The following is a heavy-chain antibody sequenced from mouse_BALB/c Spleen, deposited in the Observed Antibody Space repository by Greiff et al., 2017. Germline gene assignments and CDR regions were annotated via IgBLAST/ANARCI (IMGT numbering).Heavy chain of an antibody. J-gene: IGHJ1*01. CDR3: AREGNYDWSFGV. V-gene: IGHV5-6*02. D-gene: IGHD2-1*01. CDR1: GFTFSSYG. CDR2: ISSGGSYT. Sequence: EVKLVESGGDLVKPGGSLKLSCAASGFTFSSYGMSWVRQTPDKRLEWVATISSGGSYTYYPDSVKGRFTISRDNAKNTLYLQMSSLKSEDTAMYYCAREGNYDWSFGVWGAGTTVTVSS.